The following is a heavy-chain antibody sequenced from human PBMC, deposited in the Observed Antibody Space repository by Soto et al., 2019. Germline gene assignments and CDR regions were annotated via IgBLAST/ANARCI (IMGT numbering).Heavy chain of an antibody. J-gene: IGHJ4*02. V-gene: IGHV3-11*01. CDR3: ARGKRGAHAAVFGVVIPSFDY. Sequence: QVQLVESGGGLVRPGGSLRLSCAASGFTFSDYYRSWILQAPGKGLEWVSYISSSGSTIYYAYAVKGRFTISRDNAKNSLYLQMNRLRAEDTAVYYCARGKRGAHAAVFGVVIPSFDYWGQGTLVTVSS. CDR1: GFTFSDYY. D-gene: IGHD3-3*01. CDR2: ISSSGSTI.